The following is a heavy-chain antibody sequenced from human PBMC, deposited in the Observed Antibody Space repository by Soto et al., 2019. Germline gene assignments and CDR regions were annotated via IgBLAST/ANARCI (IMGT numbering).Heavy chain of an antibody. CDR2: IIPIFGTA. D-gene: IGHD3-22*01. CDR3: ADGINYYDSSGSYGMDV. J-gene: IGHJ6*02. Sequence: QVQLVQSGAEVKKPGSSVKVSCKASGGTFSSYAISWVRQAPGQGLEWMGGIIPIFGTANYAQKFQGRVTITADESTSTAYMELSSLRSEDTAVYYCADGINYYDSSGSYGMDVWGQGTTVNVSS. V-gene: IGHV1-69*12. CDR1: GGTFSSYA.